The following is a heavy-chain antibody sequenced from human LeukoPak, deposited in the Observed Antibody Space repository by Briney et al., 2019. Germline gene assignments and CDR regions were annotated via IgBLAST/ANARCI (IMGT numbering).Heavy chain of an antibody. D-gene: IGHD6-19*01. CDR2: IYPSGDST. V-gene: IGHV3-23*01. CDR1: GFTLSTYS. J-gene: IGHJ4*02. CDR3: AKDVVPDSGWDFDY. Sequence: GSLRLSCAASGFTLSTYSMTWVRQGPGKGLEWVSSIYPSGDSTFYADSVKGRFTISRDNSKNTLYLQMSSLRTEDTAIYYCAKDVVPDSGWDFDYWGQGTLVTVSS.